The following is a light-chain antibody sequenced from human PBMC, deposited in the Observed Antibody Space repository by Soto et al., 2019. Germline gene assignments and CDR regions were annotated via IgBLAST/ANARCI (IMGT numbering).Light chain of an antibody. CDR3: QHYNSYPWS. V-gene: IGKV1-5*03. J-gene: IGKJ2*04. CDR1: QSISSW. Sequence: DIQMTQSPSTLSASVGDRVTINCRASQSISSWLAWYQQKPGKAPKLLIYKASSLESGVPSRFSGSESGTEFTLTISSLQPDDFATYYCQHYNSYPWSFGQGTKLEFK. CDR2: KAS.